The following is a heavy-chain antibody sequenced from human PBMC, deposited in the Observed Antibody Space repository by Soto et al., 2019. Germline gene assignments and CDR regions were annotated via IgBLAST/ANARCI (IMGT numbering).Heavy chain of an antibody. CDR3: VKNPERGKWYFEV. Sequence: QVHLVGSGGGVVQPGRSLRLSCAASGFSFSSYGMHWVRQTPDKGLEWVAAISSGASEKYYSDSVRGRFTISRDNSKNTLYLEMNSLSDEDTAMYYCVKNPERGKWYFEVWGRGTQVTVS. CDR1: GFSFSSYG. CDR2: ISSGASEK. J-gene: IGHJ2*01. D-gene: IGHD1-26*01. V-gene: IGHV3-30*18.